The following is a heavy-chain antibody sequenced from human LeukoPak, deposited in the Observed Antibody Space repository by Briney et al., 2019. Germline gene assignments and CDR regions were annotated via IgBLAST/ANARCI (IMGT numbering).Heavy chain of an antibody. CDR2: IYYSGST. CDR3: ARARYDDILTGYYPSPYFDY. Sequence: SETLSLTCTVSGGSISSYYWSWIRQPPGKGLKWIGYIYYSGSTNYNPSLKSQVTISVDTSKNQFSLKLSSVTAADTAVYYCARARYDDILTGYYPSPYFDYWGQGTLVTVSS. J-gene: IGHJ4*02. CDR1: GGSISSYY. D-gene: IGHD3-9*01. V-gene: IGHV4-59*01.